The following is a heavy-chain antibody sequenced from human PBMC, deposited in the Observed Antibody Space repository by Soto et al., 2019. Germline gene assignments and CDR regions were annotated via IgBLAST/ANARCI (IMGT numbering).Heavy chain of an antibody. CDR2: IKSKTDGGTT. V-gene: IGHV3-15*01. CDR1: GFTFSNAW. J-gene: IGHJ4*02. CDR3: TTVGYYDSSGYSDY. Sequence: GGSLRLSCAASGFTFSNAWMSWVRQAPGKGLEWVGRIKSKTDGGTTDYAAPVKGRFTISRGDSKNTLYLQMNSLKTEDTAVYYCTTVGYYDSSGYSDYWGQGTLVTVSS. D-gene: IGHD3-22*01.